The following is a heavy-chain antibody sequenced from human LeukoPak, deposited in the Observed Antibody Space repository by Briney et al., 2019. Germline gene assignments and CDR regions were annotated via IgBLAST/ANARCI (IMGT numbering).Heavy chain of an antibody. D-gene: IGHD6-19*01. V-gene: IGHV1-69*04. CDR1: GGTFNSYA. J-gene: IGHJ3*02. CDR3: ARDTETWYSSGWYAEDAFDI. CDR2: IMPILGIA. Sequence: GSSVKVSCKASGGTFNSYAISWVRQAPGQGLEWMGRIMPILGIANYAQKFQGRVTITADKSTSTAYMELSSLRSEDTAVYYCARDTETWYSSGWYAEDAFDIWGQGTMVTVSS.